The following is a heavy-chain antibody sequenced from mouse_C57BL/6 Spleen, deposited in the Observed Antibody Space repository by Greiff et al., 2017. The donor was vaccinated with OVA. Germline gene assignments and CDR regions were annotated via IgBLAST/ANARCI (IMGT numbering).Heavy chain of an antibody. V-gene: IGHV1-26*01. J-gene: IGHJ2*01. CDR3: AREVYDGYYVFDY. Sequence: VQLQQSGPELVKPGASVKISCKASGYTFTDYYMNWVKQSHGKSLEWIGDINPNNGGTSYNQKFKGKATLTVDKSSSTAYMELRSLTSEDSAVYYCAREVYDGYYVFDYWGQGTTLTVSS. D-gene: IGHD2-3*01. CDR1: GYTFTDYY. CDR2: INPNNGGT.